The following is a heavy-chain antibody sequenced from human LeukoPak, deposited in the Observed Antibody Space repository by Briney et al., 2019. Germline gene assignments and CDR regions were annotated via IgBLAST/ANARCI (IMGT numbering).Heavy chain of an antibody. Sequence: PGGSLRLSCAASGFILRSYSMSWVRQAPGKGLEWVAFSSSSGNYIYYADSVKGRFIISRDNAKSSLDLQLNSLRAEDTALYYCAGGQQLDYWGQGILVTVSS. CDR2: SSSSGNYI. D-gene: IGHD6-13*01. V-gene: IGHV3-21*01. CDR3: AGGQQLDY. CDR1: GFILRSYS. J-gene: IGHJ4*02.